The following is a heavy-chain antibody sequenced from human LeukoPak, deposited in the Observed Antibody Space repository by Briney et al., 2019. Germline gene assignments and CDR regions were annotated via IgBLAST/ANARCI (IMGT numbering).Heavy chain of an antibody. Sequence: GGSLRLSCAASGFTISRDSMNWVRQAPGKGLEWISYISYDSAIKYYADSVRGRFTISRDNAKNSLYLQMHSLSAEDTAVYYCVRDNPRCCGVVPANIDDYWGQGTLVTVSS. CDR1: GFTISRDS. V-gene: IGHV3-48*01. J-gene: IGHJ4*02. CDR3: VRDNPRCCGVVPANIDDY. CDR2: ISYDSAIK. D-gene: IGHD2-15*01.